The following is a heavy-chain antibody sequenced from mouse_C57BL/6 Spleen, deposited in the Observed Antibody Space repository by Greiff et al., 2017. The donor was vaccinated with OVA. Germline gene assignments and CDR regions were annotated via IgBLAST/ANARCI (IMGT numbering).Heavy chain of an antibody. CDR1: GYTFTDYE. Sequence: QVQLKQSGAELVRPGASVTLSCKASGYTFTDYEMHWVKQTPVHGLEWIGAIDPETGGTAYNQKFKGKAILTADKSSSTAYMELRSLTSEDSAVYYCTRDWDYYGSSYEGAMDYWGQGTSVTVSS. D-gene: IGHD1-1*01. CDR3: TRDWDYYGSSYEGAMDY. V-gene: IGHV1-15*01. CDR2: IDPETGGT. J-gene: IGHJ4*01.